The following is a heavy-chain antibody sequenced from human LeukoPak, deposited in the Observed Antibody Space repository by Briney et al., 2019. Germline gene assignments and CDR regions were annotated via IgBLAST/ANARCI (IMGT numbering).Heavy chain of an antibody. CDR1: GYTFTSYD. CDR2: MNPNSGNT. Sequence: GASVKVSCKASGYTFTSYDINWVRQATGQGLEWMGWMNPNSGNTGYAQKFQGRVTMTRNTSTSTAYMELSSLRSEDTAVYYCARESRWTDYYYGMDVWGQGTTVTVSS. D-gene: IGHD1-1*01. CDR3: ARESRWTDYYYGMDV. V-gene: IGHV1-8*01. J-gene: IGHJ6*02.